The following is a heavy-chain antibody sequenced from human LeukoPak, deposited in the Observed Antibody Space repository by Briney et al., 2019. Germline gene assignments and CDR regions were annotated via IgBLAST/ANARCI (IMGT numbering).Heavy chain of an antibody. V-gene: IGHV3-74*01. CDR3: ARDYGRSRDYGMDV. Sequence: PGGSLRLSCAASGSTLSNYWMHWVRQAPGKGLVWVSRINADGSSASYADSVKGRFTISRDNAKNTLYLQMNSLRAEDTAMYYCARDYGRSRDYGMDVWAKGPRSPSP. D-gene: IGHD3-10*01. CDR2: INADGSSA. CDR1: GSTLSNYW. J-gene: IGHJ6*02.